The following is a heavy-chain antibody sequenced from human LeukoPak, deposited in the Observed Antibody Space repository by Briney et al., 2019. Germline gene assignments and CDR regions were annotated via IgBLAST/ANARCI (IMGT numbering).Heavy chain of an antibody. D-gene: IGHD4-17*01. Sequence: GASVNVSCKASVDTFSSYAISWVRQAPGQGLEWMGRIIPIFGTANYAQKLQGRVTITTDESTSTAYMELSSLRSEDTAVYYCARDDPFTVFDPWGQGTLVTVSS. CDR3: ARDDPFTVFDP. V-gene: IGHV1-69*05. CDR2: IIPIFGTA. CDR1: VDTFSSYA. J-gene: IGHJ5*02.